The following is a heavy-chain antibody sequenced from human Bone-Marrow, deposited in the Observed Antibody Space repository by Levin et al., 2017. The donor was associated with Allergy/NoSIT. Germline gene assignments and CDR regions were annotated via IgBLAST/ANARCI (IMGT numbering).Heavy chain of an antibody. V-gene: IGHV4-59*01. J-gene: IGHJ5*02. D-gene: IGHD2-15*01. CDR1: GGSISNSH. CDR2: LYYSGIT. CDR3: ASGAYGSAGSCYSGGWFGA. Sequence: SQTLSLTCTVSGGSISNSHWSWIRQSPGKGLEWIGNLYYSGITNYNPSLKSRVTISVHTSKNQFSLILSSVTAADTAVYYCASGAYGSAGSCYSGGWFGAWGQGSLVTVSS.